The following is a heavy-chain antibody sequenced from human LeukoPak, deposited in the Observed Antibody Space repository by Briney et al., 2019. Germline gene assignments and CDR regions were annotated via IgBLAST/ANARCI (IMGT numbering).Heavy chain of an antibody. CDR2: ISAYNGNT. J-gene: IGHJ5*02. CDR3: ARAEEATISSWFDP. CDR1: GYTFTSYG. D-gene: IGHD5-12*01. V-gene: IGHV1-18*01. Sequence: GASVKVSCKASGYTFTSYGISWVRQAPGQGLEWMGWISAYNGNTNYAQKLQGRVTMTTDTSTSTAYMELRSLRSDDTAAYYCARAEEATISSWFDPWGQGTLVTASS.